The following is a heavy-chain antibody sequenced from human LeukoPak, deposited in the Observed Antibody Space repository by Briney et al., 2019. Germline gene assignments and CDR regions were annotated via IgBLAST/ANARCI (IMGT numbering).Heavy chain of an antibody. CDR3: ARDEVIGLD. CDR2: INMDVTNT. V-gene: IGHV3-74*01. J-gene: IGHJ4*02. D-gene: IGHD3-22*01. Sequence: GESLRLSCALSGLLFSNYWMHSVRQPPGKGLEWVSPINMDVTNTSHAYSVKGPFTISRDNTITPLYLQTGSLRAEHTVVYYCARDEVIGLDWGQGNLVTVSS. CDR1: GLLFSNYW.